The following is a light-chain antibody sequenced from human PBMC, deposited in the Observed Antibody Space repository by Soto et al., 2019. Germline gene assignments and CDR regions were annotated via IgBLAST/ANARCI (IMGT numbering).Light chain of an antibody. CDR3: QQYETFSGT. CDR1: QSISSW. V-gene: IGKV1-5*01. J-gene: IGKJ1*01. Sequence: MTQSPTTLSVSPGGRTTLSCRASQSISSWLAWYQQKQGKXPKXXIYDASSLESGVPSRFSGSGSGTEFTITISSLQPDDFATYYGQQYETFSGTFGPGTKVDIK. CDR2: DAS.